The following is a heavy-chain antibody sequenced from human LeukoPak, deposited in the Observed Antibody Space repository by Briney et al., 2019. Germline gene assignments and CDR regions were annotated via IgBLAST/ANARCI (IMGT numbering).Heavy chain of an antibody. J-gene: IGHJ4*02. CDR2: INPNNGDT. Sequence: WASVKVSCKASGYTFTGYYMHWVRQAPGQGLEWMGWINPNNGDTDYAQKFQGRVTMTRDTSTSTVYMELSSLRSEDTAVYYCARDCDHLRLHWGLDYWGQGTLVTVSS. D-gene: IGHD5-24*01. CDR1: GYTFTGYY. V-gene: IGHV1-2*02. CDR3: ARDCDHLRLHWGLDY.